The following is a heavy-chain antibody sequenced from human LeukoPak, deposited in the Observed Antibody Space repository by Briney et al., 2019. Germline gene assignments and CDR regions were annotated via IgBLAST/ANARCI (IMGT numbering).Heavy chain of an antibody. Sequence: ASVKVSCKVSGYTLTELSMHWVRQAPGKGLEWMGGFDPGDGETIYAQKFQGRVTMTEDTSTDTAYMELSSLRSEDTAVYYCATEPIEIQLWRQYYFDYWGQGTLVTVSS. J-gene: IGHJ4*02. V-gene: IGHV1-24*01. D-gene: IGHD5-18*01. CDR2: FDPGDGET. CDR1: GYTLTELS. CDR3: ATEPIEIQLWRQYYFDY.